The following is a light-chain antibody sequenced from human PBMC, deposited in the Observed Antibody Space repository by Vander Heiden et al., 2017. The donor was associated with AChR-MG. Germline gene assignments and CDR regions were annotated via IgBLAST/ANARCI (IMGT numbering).Light chain of an antibody. CDR1: QRISTS. J-gene: IGKJ4*01. CDR3: QQYYSYPVT. Sequence: DIQMTPSPSTLSASVGDRVTITCRASQRISTSLAWYQQTPGTAPKPLIYKASSLESGVPSRFSGSGSGSEFTLTISSLQPDDFATYYCQQYYSYPVTFGGGTKVEIK. CDR2: KAS. V-gene: IGKV1-5*03.